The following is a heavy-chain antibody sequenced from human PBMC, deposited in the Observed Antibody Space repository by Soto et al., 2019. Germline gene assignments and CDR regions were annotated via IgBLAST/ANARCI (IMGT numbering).Heavy chain of an antibody. Sequence: VQLVESGGGVVQPGRSLRLSCGASGFTFNSHGMHWVRQAPGKGLEWVAVIWYDGSNKYYADSVKGRFTISRDNSKNTVYLQMNSLRVEDTAVYYCARWGDNKVFDYWGQGTLVTVSS. V-gene: IGHV3-33*01. J-gene: IGHJ4*02. CDR2: IWYDGSNK. CDR1: GFTFNSHG. CDR3: ARWGDNKVFDY. D-gene: IGHD1-1*01.